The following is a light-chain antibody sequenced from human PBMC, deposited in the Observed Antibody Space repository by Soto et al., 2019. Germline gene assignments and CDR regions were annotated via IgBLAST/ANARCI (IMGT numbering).Light chain of an antibody. V-gene: IGKV3-15*01. J-gene: IGKJ3*01. Sequence: EIVVTQSPATLSVSPGERATLSCRASQSVSSNLAWYQQKPGQAPRLLIYGASTRATDIPARFSGTGSGTEFSLSISSLQSEDFAVYYCQQYKNWPPFTFGPGTKVDIK. CDR1: QSVSSN. CDR3: QQYKNWPPFT. CDR2: GAS.